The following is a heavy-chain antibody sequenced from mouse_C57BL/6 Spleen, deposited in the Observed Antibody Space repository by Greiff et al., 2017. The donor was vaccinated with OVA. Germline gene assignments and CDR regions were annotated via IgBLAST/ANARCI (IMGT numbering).Heavy chain of an antibody. D-gene: IGHD4-1*01. V-gene: IGHV3-6*01. CDR2: ISYDGSN. J-gene: IGHJ2*01. CDR1: GYSITSGYY. Sequence: EVQLQQSGPGLVKPSQSLSLTCSVTGYSITSGYYWNWIRQFPGNKLEWMGYISYDGSNNYNPSLKNRISITRDTSKNQFFLKLNSVTTEDTATYYCARGLGRLYFDYWGQGTTLTVSS. CDR3: ARGLGRLYFDY.